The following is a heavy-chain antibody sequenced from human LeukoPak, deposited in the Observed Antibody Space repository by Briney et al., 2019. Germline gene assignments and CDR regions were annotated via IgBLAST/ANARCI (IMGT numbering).Heavy chain of an antibody. J-gene: IGHJ4*02. CDR3: SRPNIRYCSGGACSNDGSDY. V-gene: IGHV4-38-2*02. CDR2: IYQSGST. D-gene: IGHD2-15*01. Sequence: PSETLSLTCSVSGYSFSSAYYWGCIRPPPGKGLEWGGSIYQSGSTYYNPSLKSRVTIVVDTSNNQFSLRLSFLTAAATAVYYCSRPNIRYCSGGACSNDGSDYWGQGTLVTVSS. CDR1: GYSFSSAYY.